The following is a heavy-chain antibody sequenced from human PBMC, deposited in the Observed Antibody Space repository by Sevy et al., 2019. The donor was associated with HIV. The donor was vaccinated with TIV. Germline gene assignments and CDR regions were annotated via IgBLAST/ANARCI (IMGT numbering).Heavy chain of an antibody. CDR1: GDSISSNNFY. Sequence: SETLSLTCTVSGDSISSNNFYWGWVRQPPEKGLEWIGSIYYTGSTYYNPSFKSRVTISVDTSKNQFSLKRTSVTAADTAVYYCAREAVALDYWGQGTLVTVSS. D-gene: IGHD6-19*01. J-gene: IGHJ4*01. V-gene: IGHV4-39*02. CDR3: AREAVALDY. CDR2: IYYTGST.